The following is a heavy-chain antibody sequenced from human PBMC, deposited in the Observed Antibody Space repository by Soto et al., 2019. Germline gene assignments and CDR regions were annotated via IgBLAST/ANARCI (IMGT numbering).Heavy chain of an antibody. CDR3: ARDLGGGQYAFDI. Sequence: GGSLRLSCAASGFTFSSYSMNWVRQAPGKGLEWVSSISSSSSYIYYADSVKGRFTISRDNAKNSLYLQMNSLRAEDTAEYYCARDLGGGQYAFDIWGQGTMVTVSS. D-gene: IGHD7-27*01. V-gene: IGHV3-21*01. J-gene: IGHJ3*02. CDR2: ISSSSSYI. CDR1: GFTFSSYS.